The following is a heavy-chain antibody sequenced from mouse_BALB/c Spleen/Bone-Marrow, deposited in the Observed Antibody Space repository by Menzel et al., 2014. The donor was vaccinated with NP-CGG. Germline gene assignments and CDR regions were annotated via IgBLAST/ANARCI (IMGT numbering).Heavy chain of an antibody. V-gene: IGHV7-3*02. Sequence: EVNVVESGGGLVQPGGSLRLSCATSGFTFTDYYMSWVRQPPGKALEWLGFIRNKANGYTTEYSASVKGRFTISRDNSQGILYLQMNTLRAEDSATYYCARDRRYDLAWFAYWGRGTLVTVSA. D-gene: IGHD2-14*01. CDR3: ARDRRYDLAWFAY. CDR1: GFTFTDYY. CDR2: IRNKANGYTT. J-gene: IGHJ3*01.